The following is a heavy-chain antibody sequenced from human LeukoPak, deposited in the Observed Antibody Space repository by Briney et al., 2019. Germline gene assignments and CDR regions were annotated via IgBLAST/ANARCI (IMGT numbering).Heavy chain of an antibody. V-gene: IGHV4-38-2*02. J-gene: IGHJ6*02. Sequence: PSETLSLTCTVSGYSISSGYYWGWIRQPPGKGLEWIGSIYHSGSTYYNPSLKSRVTISVDTSKNQFSLKLSSVTAADTAVYYCARDGGGSGSYFGGYYYYGMDVWGQGTTVTVSS. D-gene: IGHD3-10*01. CDR2: IYHSGST. CDR1: GYSISSGYY. CDR3: ARDGGGSGSYFGGYYYYGMDV.